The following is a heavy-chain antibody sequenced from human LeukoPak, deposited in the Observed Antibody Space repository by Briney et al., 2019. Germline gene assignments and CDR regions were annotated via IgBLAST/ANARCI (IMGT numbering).Heavy chain of an antibody. CDR3: ARLYGNYQNYFDY. Sequence: SETLSLTCTVSGGSISSITYYWGWIRQPPGKGLEWVGHMYYRRNTFYNPSLKSRVTISVDTSKNQFSLKLRSVTAADTAVYYCARLYGNYQNYFDYWGQGTLVTVSS. V-gene: IGHV4-39*07. CDR1: GGSISSITYY. J-gene: IGHJ4*02. CDR2: MYYRRNT. D-gene: IGHD1-7*01.